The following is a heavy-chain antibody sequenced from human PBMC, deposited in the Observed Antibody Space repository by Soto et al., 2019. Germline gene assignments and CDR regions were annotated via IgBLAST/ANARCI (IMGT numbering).Heavy chain of an antibody. J-gene: IGHJ4*02. CDR3: ARDRYNRGSFDY. D-gene: IGHD1-1*01. Sequence: QVQLVQSGAEVKKPGASVKVSCKASGYTFTDYGITWVRQAPGQGLQWMGWINSYNGVTNNAHSFQGRVSMTTDTSTSTAYLELSSLRSDDTAVYYSARDRYNRGSFDYWGQGSPVTVSS. V-gene: IGHV1-18*01. CDR1: GYTFTDYG. CDR2: INSYNGVT.